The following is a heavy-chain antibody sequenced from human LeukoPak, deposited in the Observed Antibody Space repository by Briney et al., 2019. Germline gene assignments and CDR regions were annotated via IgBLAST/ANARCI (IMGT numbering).Heavy chain of an antibody. D-gene: IGHD3-10*01. CDR3: AREPGDYYYYYYMDV. Sequence: SQTLSLTCTVSGGSISSGSYYWRWLRQPAGKGLEWIGRIYTSGSTNYNPSLKSRVTISVDTSKNQFSLKLSAGTAADTAVYYCAREPGDYYYYYYMDVWGKGTTVTVSS. J-gene: IGHJ6*03. CDR1: GGSISSGSYY. CDR2: IYTSGST. V-gene: IGHV4-61*02.